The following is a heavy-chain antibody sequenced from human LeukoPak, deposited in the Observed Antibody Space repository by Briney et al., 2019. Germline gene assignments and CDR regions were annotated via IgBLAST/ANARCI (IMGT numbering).Heavy chain of an antibody. CDR1: GFTFSSYA. Sequence: GGSLRLSCAASGFTFSSYAMSWVRQAPGKGLEGVSAISGSGGSRYYADSVRRRLTISRDNSKNTLYLQMNSLRAEDTAVYYCAKAVVVTAARHFDYWGQGTLVTVSS. V-gene: IGHV3-23*01. CDR3: AKAVVVTAARHFDY. CDR2: ISGSGGSR. J-gene: IGHJ4*02. D-gene: IGHD2-21*02.